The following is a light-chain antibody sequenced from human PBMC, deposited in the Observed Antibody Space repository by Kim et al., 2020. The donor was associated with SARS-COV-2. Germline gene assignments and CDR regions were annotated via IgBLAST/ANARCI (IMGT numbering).Light chain of an antibody. V-gene: IGKV3-15*01. Sequence: VSPGERATPSCRASKSVSSNLAWYQQKPGQAPRLLIYGASTRATGIPARFSGSGSGTEFTLTISSLQSEDFAVYYCQQYNNWPPKFGQGTKVDIK. CDR1: KSVSSN. CDR3: QQYNNWPPK. J-gene: IGKJ1*01. CDR2: GAS.